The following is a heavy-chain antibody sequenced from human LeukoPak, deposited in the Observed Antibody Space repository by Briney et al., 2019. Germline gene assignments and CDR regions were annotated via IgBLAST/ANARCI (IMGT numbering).Heavy chain of an antibody. CDR2: IKQDGSEK. V-gene: IGHV3-7*01. Sequence: GGSLRLSCVASGYTFSSYWMSWVRQAPGKGLDWVASIKQDGSEKYYVDSVKGRFTISRDNAKNSLYLQMNSLRAEDTAVYYCARMRFSRSYYMDVWGKGTTVTVSS. CDR1: GYTFSSYW. D-gene: IGHD3-3*01. CDR3: ARMRFSRSYYMDV. J-gene: IGHJ6*03.